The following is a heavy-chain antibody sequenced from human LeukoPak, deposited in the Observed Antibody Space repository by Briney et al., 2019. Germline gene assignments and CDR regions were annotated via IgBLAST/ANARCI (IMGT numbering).Heavy chain of an antibody. CDR3: TIMHGYYDGSGYWVQ. J-gene: IGHJ4*02. CDR2: ITTTGATT. D-gene: IGHD3-22*01. Sequence: GGSLRLSCAASGFTLGSYGMSWVRQAPGKGLEWVAFITTTGATTSYAGSVKGRFTISRDNARDTLYMQMNSLRDEDTALYYCTIMHGYYDGSGYWVQWGQGTLVTVSS. V-gene: IGHV3-23*01. CDR1: GFTLGSYG.